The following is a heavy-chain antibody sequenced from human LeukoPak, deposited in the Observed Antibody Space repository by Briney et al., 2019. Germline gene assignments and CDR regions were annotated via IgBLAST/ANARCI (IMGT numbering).Heavy chain of an antibody. CDR2: ISWNSGSI. CDR3: AKEPDDRDAFDI. Sequence: GGSLRLSCAASGFTIDDYAMHWVRQAPGKGLEWVSGISWNSGSIGYADSVKGRFTISRDNAKNSLYLQMNSLRAEDTALYYCAKEPDDRDAFDIWGQGTMVTVSS. CDR1: GFTIDDYA. D-gene: IGHD3-22*01. V-gene: IGHV3-9*01. J-gene: IGHJ3*02.